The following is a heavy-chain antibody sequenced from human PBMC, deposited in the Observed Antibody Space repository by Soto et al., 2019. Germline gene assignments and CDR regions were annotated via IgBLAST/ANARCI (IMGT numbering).Heavy chain of an antibody. CDR2: ILSDEINK. V-gene: IGHV3-30-3*01. Sequence: QVQLVESGGGVVQPGRSLRLSCAASGFTFSNYAMHWVRQAPGKGLEWVAAILSDEINKYSADSVKGRFTISRDNSKNTLYLQMNCLRPEDTDVSYCAIIATSGGGDAFDIWGQGTMVTVSS. J-gene: IGHJ3*02. CDR1: GFTFSNYA. D-gene: IGHD6-13*01. CDR3: AIIATSGGGDAFDI.